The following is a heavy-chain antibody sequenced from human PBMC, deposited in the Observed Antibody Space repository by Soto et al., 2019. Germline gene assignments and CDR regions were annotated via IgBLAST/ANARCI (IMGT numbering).Heavy chain of an antibody. CDR2: IRSTKYGATT. CDR3: SRDAETEYGGTKDGFDI. Sequence: LRLSCTASGFTFGDYAVTWVRQAPGKGLEWVGFIRSTKYGATTEYAASVKGRFTISRDDPKNIAYLQMNSLTTEDTALYYCSRDAETEYGGTKDGFDIWGQGTMVTVSS. J-gene: IGHJ3*02. D-gene: IGHD4-17*01. V-gene: IGHV3-49*04. CDR1: GFTFGDYA.